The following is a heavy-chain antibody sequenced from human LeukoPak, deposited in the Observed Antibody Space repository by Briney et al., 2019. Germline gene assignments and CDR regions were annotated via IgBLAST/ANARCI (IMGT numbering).Heavy chain of an antibody. V-gene: IGHV3-48*03. Sequence: PGGSLRLSCAASGFTFSSYEMNWVRQAPGKGLEWVSYIGGSATAIYYADSVKGRFTISRDSAKNSLYLQMNSLGGEDTAVYYCARGYRYGLDDWGQGTLVTVSS. CDR1: GFTFSSYE. D-gene: IGHD5-18*01. J-gene: IGHJ4*02. CDR2: IGGSATAI. CDR3: ARGYRYGLDD.